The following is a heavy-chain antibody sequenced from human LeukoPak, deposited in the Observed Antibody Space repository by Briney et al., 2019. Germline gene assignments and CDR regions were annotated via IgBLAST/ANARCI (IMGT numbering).Heavy chain of an antibody. D-gene: IGHD7-27*01. V-gene: IGHV1-69*01. Sequence: GASVKVSCKASGGTFSSYAISWVRQAPGQGLEWRGGIIPIFGTANYAQKFQGRVTITADESTSTAYMELSSLRSEDTAVYYCARDQIMNWGSLYNWFDPWGQGTLVTVSS. J-gene: IGHJ5*02. CDR1: GGTFSSYA. CDR2: IIPIFGTA. CDR3: ARDQIMNWGSLYNWFDP.